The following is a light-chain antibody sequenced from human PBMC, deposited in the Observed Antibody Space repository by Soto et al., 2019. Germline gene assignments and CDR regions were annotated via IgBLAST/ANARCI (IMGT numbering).Light chain of an antibody. J-gene: IGKJ2*01. Sequence: DIQMTQSPSTLSASVGDRVTITCRASQTISSWLAWYQQKPGKAPKLLIFDASSLESGVPSRFSGGGSGTEFTLTVSSLQPDDFATYYCQQYNDSFPYTFGQGTKVDIK. CDR1: QTISSW. CDR2: DAS. CDR3: QQYNDSFPYT. V-gene: IGKV1-5*01.